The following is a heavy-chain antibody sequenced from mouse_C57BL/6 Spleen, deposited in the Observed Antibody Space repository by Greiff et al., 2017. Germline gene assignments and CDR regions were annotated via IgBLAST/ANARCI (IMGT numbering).Heavy chain of an antibody. V-gene: IGHV1-54*01. J-gene: IGHJ1*03. CDR3: ARSGHYYGQWYFDV. D-gene: IGHD1-1*01. CDR2: INPGSGGT. Sequence: QVQLKQSGAELVRPGTSVKVSCKASGYAFTNYLIEWVKQRPGQGLEWIGVINPGSGGTNYNEKFKGKATLTADKSSSTAYMQLSSLTSEDSAVYFCARSGHYYGQWYFDVWGTGTTVTVSS. CDR1: GYAFTNYL.